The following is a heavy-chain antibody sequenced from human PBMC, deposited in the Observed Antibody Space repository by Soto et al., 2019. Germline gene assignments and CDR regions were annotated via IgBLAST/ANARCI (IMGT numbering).Heavy chain of an antibody. J-gene: IGHJ6*02. V-gene: IGHV1-69*13. CDR2: IIPIFGTA. D-gene: IGHD3-9*01. Sequence: SVKVSCKASGGTFSSYAISWVRQAPGQGLEWMGGIIPIFGTANYAQKFQGRVTITADESTSTAYMELSSVTAADTAVYYCARGSNFDWLLRSDYYYYGMDFWGQGTTVTVSS. CDR3: ARGSNFDWLLRSDYYYYGMDF. CDR1: GGTFSSYA.